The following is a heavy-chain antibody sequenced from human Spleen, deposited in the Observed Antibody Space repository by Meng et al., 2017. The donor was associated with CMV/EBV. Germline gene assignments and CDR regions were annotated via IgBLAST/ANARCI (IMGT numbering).Heavy chain of an antibody. D-gene: IGHD2-21*01. CDR2: IYHSGST. J-gene: IGHJ6*02. CDR1: GYSISSGYY. Sequence: SETLSLTCTVSGYSISSGYYWGWIRQPPGKGLEWIGSIYHSGSTYYNLSLKSRVTISVDTSKNQFSLKLSSVTAADTAVYYCARFRSMGGDYYYGMDVWGQGTTVTVSS. V-gene: IGHV4-38-2*02. CDR3: ARFRSMGGDYYYGMDV.